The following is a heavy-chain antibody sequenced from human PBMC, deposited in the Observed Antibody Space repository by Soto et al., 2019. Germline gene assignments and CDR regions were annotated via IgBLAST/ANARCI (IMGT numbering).Heavy chain of an antibody. CDR3: TTELYYYDSSDNWRDAFDI. Sequence: GRPMRLSNTVVGLNSVNAWGNRVIKNKGKGLEWVGRIKSKTDGGTTDYAAPVKGRFTISRDDSKNTLYLQMNSLKTEDTAVYYCTTELYYYDSSDNWRDAFDIWGQGTMVTVSS. CDR2: IKSKTDGGTT. J-gene: IGHJ3*02. V-gene: IGHV3-15*07. CDR1: GLNSVNAW. D-gene: IGHD3-22*01.